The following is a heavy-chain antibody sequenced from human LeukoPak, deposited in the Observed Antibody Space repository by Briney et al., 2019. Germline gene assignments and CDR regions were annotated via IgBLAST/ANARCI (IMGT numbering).Heavy chain of an antibody. V-gene: IGHV3-21*01. Sequence: GGSLRLSCAASGFTFSSYSMNWVRKAPGKGLDWASSISSSSSYIYYADSVKGRFTISRDNAKNSLYLQMNSLRAEDTAVYYCAREGASIAAAGPNWFDPWGQGTLVTVSS. D-gene: IGHD6-13*01. CDR2: ISSSSSYI. CDR3: AREGASIAAAGPNWFDP. J-gene: IGHJ5*02. CDR1: GFTFSSYS.